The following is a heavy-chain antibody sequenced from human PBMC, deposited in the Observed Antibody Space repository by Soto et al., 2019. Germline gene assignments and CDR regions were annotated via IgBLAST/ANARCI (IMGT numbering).Heavy chain of an antibody. D-gene: IGHD3-10*01. CDR2: IKQDGSNK. V-gene: IGHV3-7*01. J-gene: IGHJ3*02. CDR3: ARDRTRFGVGAFDI. Sequence: PGGSLRLSCAASGFTFSDYYMSWVRQAPGKGLEWVANIKQDGSNKYYADSVKGRFAISRDNSKNTLYLQMNSLRAEDTAVYYCARDRTRFGVGAFDIWGQGTMVTVSS. CDR1: GFTFSDYY.